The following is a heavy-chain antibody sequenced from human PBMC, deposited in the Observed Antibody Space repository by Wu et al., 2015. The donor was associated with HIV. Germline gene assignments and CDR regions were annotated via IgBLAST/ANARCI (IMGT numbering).Heavy chain of an antibody. J-gene: IGHJ2*01. CDR2: FDPEDGKT. V-gene: IGHV1-24*01. Sequence: QVQLVQSGAEVKKPGASVKVSCKVSGYTLTELSMHWVRQAPGKGLEWMGGFDPEDGKTFYAQKFQGRVTMTEDTSTDTAYMELSSLRSDDTAVYYCATAFSMVRGIILTMHPHLSRSDPVGPNGTWYI. CDR3: ATAFSMVRGIILTMHPHLSRSDPVGPNGTWYI. CDR1: GYTLTELS. D-gene: IGHD3-10*01.